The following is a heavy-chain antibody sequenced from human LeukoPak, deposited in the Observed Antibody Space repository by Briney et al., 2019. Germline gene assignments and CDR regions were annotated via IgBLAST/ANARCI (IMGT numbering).Heavy chain of an antibody. CDR2: INSDGSST. V-gene: IGHV3-74*01. CDR1: GFTFSSYW. D-gene: IGHD4-17*01. CDR3: ARGSERHDYGDYPGWN. J-gene: IGHJ4*02. Sequence: GGSLRLSCAASGFTFSSYWMHWVRHAPGKGLVWVSRINSDGSSTSYADSVKGRFTISRDNAKNTLYLQMNSLRAEDTAVYYCARGSERHDYGDYPGWNWGQGTLVTVSS.